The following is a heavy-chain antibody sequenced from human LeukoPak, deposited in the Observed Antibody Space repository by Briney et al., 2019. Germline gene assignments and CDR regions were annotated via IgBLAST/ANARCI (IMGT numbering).Heavy chain of an antibody. CDR2: INHSGST. V-gene: IGHV4-34*01. CDR3: ARTYSSGWAWFDP. CDR1: GGSFSGYY. Sequence: PSETLSLTCAVYGGSFSGYYWSWIRQPPGKGLEWIGEINHSGSTNYNPSLKSRVTISVDTSKNQFSLKLSSVTAADTAVYYCARTYSSGWAWFDPWGQGTLVTVSS. J-gene: IGHJ5*02. D-gene: IGHD6-19*01.